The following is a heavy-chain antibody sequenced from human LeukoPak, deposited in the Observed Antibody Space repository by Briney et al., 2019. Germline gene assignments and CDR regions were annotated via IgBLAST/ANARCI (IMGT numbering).Heavy chain of an antibody. Sequence: ASVKVSCKASGYTFTSYYMHWVRQAPGQGLEWMGIINPSGGSTSYAQKFQGRVTMTRDMSTSTVYMKLSSLRSEDTAVYYCARGPHYYDSSGYNDYWGQGTLVTVSS. CDR3: ARGPHYYDSSGYNDY. D-gene: IGHD3-22*01. V-gene: IGHV1-46*01. CDR2: INPSGGST. CDR1: GYTFTSYY. J-gene: IGHJ4*02.